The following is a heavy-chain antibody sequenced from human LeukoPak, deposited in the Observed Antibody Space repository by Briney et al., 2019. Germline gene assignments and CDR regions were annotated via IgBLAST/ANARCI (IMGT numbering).Heavy chain of an antibody. CDR1: GFTFSNAW. Sequence: GGSLRHSCAASGFTFSNAWMNWVRQAPGKGLEWVGRIKNKIASGTTDYAAPVKGRFTISRDDSRNTLFLQMNSLKTEDTAMYYCTTNDAFDIWGQGTMVTVSS. J-gene: IGHJ3*02. V-gene: IGHV3-15*01. CDR2: IKNKIASGTT. CDR3: TTNDAFDI.